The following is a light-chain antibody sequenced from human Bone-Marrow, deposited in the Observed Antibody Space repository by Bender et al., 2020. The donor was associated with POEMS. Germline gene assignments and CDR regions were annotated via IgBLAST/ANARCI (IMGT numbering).Light chain of an antibody. CDR2: SIH. J-gene: IGLJ3*02. V-gene: IGLV1-44*01. CDR1: SSNIGAHA. CDR3: AVWDDSLNGWV. Sequence: SASGTPGQRVTISCSGGSSNIGAHAVNWYQHLPGTAPKLLIYSIHRRPSEVPDRFSGSRSGTSASLAISGLQSEDEADYYCAVWDDSLNGWVFGGGTKLTVL.